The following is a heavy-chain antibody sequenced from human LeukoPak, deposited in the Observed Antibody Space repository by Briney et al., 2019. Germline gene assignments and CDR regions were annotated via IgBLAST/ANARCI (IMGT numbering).Heavy chain of an antibody. Sequence: ASVKVSCKASGYTFTSYGISWVRQAPGQGLGWMGWISAYNGNTNYAQKLQGRVTMTTDTSTSTAYMELRSLRSDDTAVYYCARDRSYDFWSGYYIRAFDIWGQGTMVTVSS. J-gene: IGHJ3*02. D-gene: IGHD3-3*01. V-gene: IGHV1-18*01. CDR2: ISAYNGNT. CDR1: GYTFTSYG. CDR3: ARDRSYDFWSGYYIRAFDI.